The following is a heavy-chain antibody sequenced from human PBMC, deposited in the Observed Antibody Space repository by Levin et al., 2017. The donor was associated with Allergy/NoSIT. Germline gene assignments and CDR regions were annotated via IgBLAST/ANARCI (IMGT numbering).Heavy chain of an antibody. CDR3: AKDLAYCGGDCYSAHYYFDY. J-gene: IGHJ4*02. D-gene: IGHD2-21*02. Sequence: TGGSLRLSCAASGFTFSSYAMSWVRQAPGKGLEWVSAISGSGGSTYNADSVKGRFTISRDNSKNTLYLQMNSLRAEDTAVYYCAKDLAYCGGDCYSAHYYFDYWGQGTLVTVSS. CDR2: ISGSGGST. V-gene: IGHV3-23*01. CDR1: GFTFSSYA.